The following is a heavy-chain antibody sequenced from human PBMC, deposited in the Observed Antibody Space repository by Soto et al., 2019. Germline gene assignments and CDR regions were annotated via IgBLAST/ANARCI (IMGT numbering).Heavy chain of an antibody. V-gene: IGHV4-59*01. CDR1: GGSISNYY. CDR3: ARAGSSGYLGMDV. J-gene: IGHJ6*02. D-gene: IGHD6-13*01. CDR2: IYYTGST. Sequence: QVQLQESGPGLVKPSETLSLTCTVSGGSISNYYWSWIRQPPGMGLEWIGYIYYTGSTHYNPSIKIQVTISLDTSQSRFSRQLSSVTAADTAVYYGARAGSSGYLGMDVWGQGTTVTVS.